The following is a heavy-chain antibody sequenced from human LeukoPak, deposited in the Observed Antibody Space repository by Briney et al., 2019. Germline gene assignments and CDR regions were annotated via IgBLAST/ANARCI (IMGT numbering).Heavy chain of an antibody. CDR1: GGSISSSSYY. CDR2: INHSGST. J-gene: IGHJ4*02. CDR3: ARGRDVDIVATPFLN. Sequence: PSETLSLTCTVSGGSISSSSYYWGWIRQPPGKGLEWIGEINHSGSTNYNPSLKSRVTISVDTSKNQFSLKLSSVTAADTAVYYCARGRDVDIVATPFLNWGQGTLVTVSS. D-gene: IGHD5-12*01. V-gene: IGHV4-39*07.